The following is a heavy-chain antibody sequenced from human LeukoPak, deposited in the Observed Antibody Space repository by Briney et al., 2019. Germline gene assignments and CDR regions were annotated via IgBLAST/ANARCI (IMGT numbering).Heavy chain of an antibody. V-gene: IGHV1-18*01. CDR1: GYTFTSYG. J-gene: IGHJ6*03. Sequence: GASVKVSFKASGYTFTSYGISGVRQAPGQGVEGMGWISAYNGKTNYEQKLQGRVTMTTDTSTSTAYMELRSLRSDDTDGYYCARDGITGTTSKFYYYYYYMDVWGKGTTVTVSS. CDR2: ISAYNGKT. CDR3: ARDGITGTTSKFYYYYYYMDV. D-gene: IGHD1-7*01.